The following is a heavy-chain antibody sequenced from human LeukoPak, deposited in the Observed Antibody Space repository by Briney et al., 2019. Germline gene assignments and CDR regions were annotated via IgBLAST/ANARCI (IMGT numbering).Heavy chain of an antibody. V-gene: IGHV1-2*06. CDR3: VRDSDHAPDY. J-gene: IGHJ4*02. Sequence: ASVKVSCTASGYTFTGYYMHWVRQPPGQGLEWMGRINPNNGATNYAQKLQGRVTITGDTSISTAYMDLRSLRSDDTAVYYCVRDSDHAPDYWGQGTLVTVSS. CDR1: GYTFTGYY. CDR2: INPNNGAT. D-gene: IGHD3-10*01.